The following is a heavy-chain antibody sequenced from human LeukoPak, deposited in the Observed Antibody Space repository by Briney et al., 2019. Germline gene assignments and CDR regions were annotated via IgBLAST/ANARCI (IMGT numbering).Heavy chain of an antibody. CDR3: ARDRGSGWPDAFDI. CDR1: GFTFSSYW. Sequence: PGGSLRLSCAASGFTFSSYWMSWVRQAPGKGLEWVANIKQDGSEKYYVDSVKGRFTISRDNSKNTLYLQMNSLRAEDTAVYYCARDRGSGWPDAFDIWGQGTMVTVSS. V-gene: IGHV3-7*01. J-gene: IGHJ3*02. CDR2: IKQDGSEK. D-gene: IGHD6-19*01.